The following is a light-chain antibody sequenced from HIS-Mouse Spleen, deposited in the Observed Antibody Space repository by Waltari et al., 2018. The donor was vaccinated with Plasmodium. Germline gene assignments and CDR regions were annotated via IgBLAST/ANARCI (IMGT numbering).Light chain of an antibody. CDR3: QQYYSYPFT. CDR2: AAS. J-gene: IGKJ3*01. CDR1: QGISSY. Sequence: AIRMTQSPSSFSASTGDSVTITCRASQGISSYLAWYQQKPGKAPKLLIYAASTLQSGVPSRFSGSGSGTDFTLTISCLQSEDFATYYCQQYYSYPFTFGPGTKVDI. V-gene: IGKV1-8*01.